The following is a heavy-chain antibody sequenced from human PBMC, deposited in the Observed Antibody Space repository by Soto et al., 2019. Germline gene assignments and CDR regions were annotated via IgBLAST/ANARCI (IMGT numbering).Heavy chain of an antibody. CDR1: GYSFTSYG. Sequence: QVQLVQSGPEVKKPGASVKVSCKASGYSFTSYGVSWVRQAPGQGLEWMGWISANSGNTDYAQKFRVRVTMTTETPTSTAYMDLRSLRSDDTAVYYCVRDPQRNDYWGQGTLVTVSS. J-gene: IGHJ4*02. CDR2: ISANSGNT. V-gene: IGHV1-18*04. D-gene: IGHD6-25*01. CDR3: VRDPQRNDY.